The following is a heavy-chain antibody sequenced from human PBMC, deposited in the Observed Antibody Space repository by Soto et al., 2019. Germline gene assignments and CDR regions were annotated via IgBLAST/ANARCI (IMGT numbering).Heavy chain of an antibody. J-gene: IGHJ4*02. Sequence: SVKDWCKASGGTSSRCAISCMRQAAGQGLECMGGIIPIFGTANYAQKFQGRVTITADESTSTAYMELSSLRSEDTAVYYCARGPVYYDILTGYYTDRYDYWGQGTLVTVSS. CDR1: GGTSSRCA. CDR2: IIPIFGTA. V-gene: IGHV1-69*13. CDR3: ARGPVYYDILTGYYTDRYDY. D-gene: IGHD3-9*01.